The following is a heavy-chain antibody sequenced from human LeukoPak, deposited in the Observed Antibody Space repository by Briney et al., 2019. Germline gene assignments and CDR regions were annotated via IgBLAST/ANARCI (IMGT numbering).Heavy chain of an antibody. CDR1: GFTFSNYD. D-gene: IGHD6-19*01. J-gene: IGHJ4*02. CDR3: ARVKSDSSGWYHVLD. CDR2: ITTAGNT. Sequence: GGSLRLSCAASGFTFSNYDMHWVRQATGEGLEWVSGITTAGNTPYAGSVEGRFTISRENAKNSLYLQMNSLRAGDTAVYYCARVKSDSSGWYHVLDWGQGTLVTVSS. V-gene: IGHV3-13*04.